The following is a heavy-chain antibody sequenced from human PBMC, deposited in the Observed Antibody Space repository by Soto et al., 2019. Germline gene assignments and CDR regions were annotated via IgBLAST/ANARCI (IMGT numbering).Heavy chain of an antibody. CDR3: AKDPAYCSSTTCYTDWYFDL. CDR2: ITSGGTI. V-gene: IGHV3-23*01. Sequence: PGGSLRLSCAASGFTFRTYAMGWVRQAPGKGLEWVSAITSGGTIYYADSVKGRFTISRDNSKNTLYLQMNSLRAEDTAVYYCAKDPAYCSSTTCYTDWYFDLSGHGTLVTVS. D-gene: IGHD2-2*02. CDR1: GFTFRTYA. J-gene: IGHJ2*01.